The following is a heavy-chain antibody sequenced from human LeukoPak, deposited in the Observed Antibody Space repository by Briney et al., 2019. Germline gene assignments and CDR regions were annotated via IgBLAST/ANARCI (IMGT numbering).Heavy chain of an antibody. D-gene: IGHD4/OR15-4a*01. CDR3: GRDPDYGDPY. V-gene: IGHV3-11*01. J-gene: IGHJ4*02. CDR1: GFSFSDSY. Sequence: GGSLRLSCSASGFSFSDSYMSWFRLSPEKGLEWIAYITSSGTTIEYADSVKGRFTISRVNAKNSLYLQMDSLRPEDTAAYYCGRDPDYGDPYWGQGTRVTVSS. CDR2: ITSSGTTI.